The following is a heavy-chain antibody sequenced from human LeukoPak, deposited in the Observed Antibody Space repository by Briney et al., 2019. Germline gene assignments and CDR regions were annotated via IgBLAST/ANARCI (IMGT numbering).Heavy chain of an antibody. Sequence: SETLSLTCTVSGGSISTYYWSWIRQVPGKGLEWIGYIYYSGSTNDNPSLRSRVTMSVDTSKNQFSLNLSSVTAADTAVYYCARTLIAPRQNCFDYWGQGTLVTVSS. D-gene: IGHD6-6*01. CDR2: IYYSGST. V-gene: IGHV4-59*01. CDR3: ARTLIAPRQNCFDY. CDR1: GGSISTYY. J-gene: IGHJ4*02.